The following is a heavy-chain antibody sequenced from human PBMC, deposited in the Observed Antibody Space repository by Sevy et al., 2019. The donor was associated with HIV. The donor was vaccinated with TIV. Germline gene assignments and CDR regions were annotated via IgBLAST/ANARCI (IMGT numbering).Heavy chain of an antibody. CDR2: ISYEGTET. D-gene: IGHD1-26*01. V-gene: IGHV3-30-3*01. CDR1: GFAFSTHA. J-gene: IGHJ4*01. CDR3: ARDGGYSVKWYPLY. Sequence: GSLRLSCAASGFAFSTHAMHWVRQAPGKGLEWVAVISYEGTETFYAASVEGRFTISRDNSKNMLSLQINSLRPEDTAVYYCARDGGYSVKWYPLYWGHGTLVTVSS.